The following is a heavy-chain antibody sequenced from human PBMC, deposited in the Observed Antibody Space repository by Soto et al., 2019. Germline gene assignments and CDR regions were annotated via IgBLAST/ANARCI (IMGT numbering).Heavy chain of an antibody. CDR3: ATLSGHFTIYPSDP. Sequence: SPTKSVRCGGAGEYLGGLNWWRWFRKSPGKGLEWIGEIYHTGTTNYNPSLKSRLTLSVDKSKNQVFLNLTSVSAADTAVYYCATLSGHFTIYPSDPWGQG. D-gene: IGHD3-3*02. CDR2: IYHTGTT. J-gene: IGHJ5*02. CDR1: GEYLGGLNW. V-gene: IGHV4-4*02.